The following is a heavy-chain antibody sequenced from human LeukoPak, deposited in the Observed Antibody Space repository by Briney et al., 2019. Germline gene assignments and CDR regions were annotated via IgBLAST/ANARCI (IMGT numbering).Heavy chain of an antibody. Sequence: PGGSLRLPCAASGFTFSSNAMSWVRQASGKGLEWVSGTSGSGGATYYADSVKGRFSISRDNSKNTLYLQMNSLRAEDTAIYYCAKSPQWLVPSWFDPWGQGTLVTVSS. CDR1: GFTFSSNA. J-gene: IGHJ5*02. D-gene: IGHD6-19*01. V-gene: IGHV3-23*01. CDR2: TSGSGGAT. CDR3: AKSPQWLVPSWFDP.